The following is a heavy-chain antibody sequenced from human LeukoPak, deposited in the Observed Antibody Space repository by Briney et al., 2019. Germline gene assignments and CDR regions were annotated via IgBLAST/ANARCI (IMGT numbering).Heavy chain of an antibody. Sequence: ASVMVSCKASGYTFTGYYMHWVRQAPGQGLEWMGWINPNSGGTNYAQKFQGRVTMTRDTSISTAYMELSRLRSDDTAVYYCARDLSPGYYYDSSGYYFNYWGQGTLVTVSS. V-gene: IGHV1-2*02. J-gene: IGHJ4*02. CDR1: GYTFTGYY. CDR3: ARDLSPGYYYDSSGYYFNY. D-gene: IGHD3-22*01. CDR2: INPNSGGT.